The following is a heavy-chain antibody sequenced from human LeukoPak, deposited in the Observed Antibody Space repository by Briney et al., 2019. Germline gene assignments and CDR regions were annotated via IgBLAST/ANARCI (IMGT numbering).Heavy chain of an antibody. Sequence: SETLSLTCAVYGGSFSGYYWSWIRQPPGKGLEWIGEINHSGSTNYNPSLKSRVTISVDTSKNQFSLKLSSVTAADTAVYYCASPEMATIGIDLWGRGTLVTVSS. D-gene: IGHD5-24*01. CDR1: GGSFSGYY. J-gene: IGHJ2*01. CDR3: ASPEMATIGIDL. CDR2: INHSGST. V-gene: IGHV4-34*01.